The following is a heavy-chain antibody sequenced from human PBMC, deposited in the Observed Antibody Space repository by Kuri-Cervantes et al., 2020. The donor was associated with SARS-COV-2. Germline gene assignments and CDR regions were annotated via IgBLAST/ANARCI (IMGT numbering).Heavy chain of an antibody. CDR3: ARDPSRGVRWSGYPNYFDY. Sequence: SETLSLTCTVSGGSISSSSYYWGWIRQPPGKGLEWIGSIYHSGSTYYNPSLKSRVTISVDTSKNQFSLKLSSVTAADTAVYYCARDPSRGVRWSGYPNYFDYWGQGTLVTVSS. J-gene: IGHJ4*02. V-gene: IGHV4-39*07. CDR1: GGSISSSSYY. D-gene: IGHD3-3*01. CDR2: IYHSGST.